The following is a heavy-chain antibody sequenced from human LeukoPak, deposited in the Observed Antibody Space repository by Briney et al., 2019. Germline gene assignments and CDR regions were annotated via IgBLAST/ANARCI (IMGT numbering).Heavy chain of an antibody. V-gene: IGHV4-31*03. J-gene: IGHJ5*02. CDR2: IYYSGST. D-gene: IGHD1-26*01. CDR3: ARGSGSNWFDP. Sequence: SCKASGGTFSSYAISWIRQHPGKGLEWIGHIYYSGSTYYNPSLKSRLTISVDTSKNQFSLKLSSVTAADTAVYYCARGSGSNWFDPWGQGILVTVSS. CDR1: GGTFSSYAI.